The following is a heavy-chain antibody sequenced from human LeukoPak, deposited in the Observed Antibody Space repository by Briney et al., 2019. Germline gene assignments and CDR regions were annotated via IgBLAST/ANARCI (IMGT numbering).Heavy chain of an antibody. Sequence: GGSLRLSCAASGFTFSTYAVNWVRQAPGKGLEWVSAITGSGGATYYADSVKGRFTISRDNSKNTLYLQMSSLRAEDTAVYYCAKYFGFGELFYFDYWGQGTLVTVSS. J-gene: IGHJ4*02. CDR3: AKYFGFGELFYFDY. CDR2: ITGSGGAT. CDR1: GFTFSTYA. V-gene: IGHV3-23*01. D-gene: IGHD3-10*01.